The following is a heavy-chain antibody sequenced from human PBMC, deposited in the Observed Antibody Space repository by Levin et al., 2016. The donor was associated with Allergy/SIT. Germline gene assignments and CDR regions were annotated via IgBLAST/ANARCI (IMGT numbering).Heavy chain of an antibody. CDR2: LSWNSGRI. J-gene: IGHJ4*02. CDR1: GFTFDDYA. V-gene: IGHV3-9*01. Sequence: SLKISCAASGFTFDDYAMHWFRQAPGKGLEWVSGLSWNSGRIAYAESVKGRFTISRDNAKNSLSLQMNSLRTEDTALYYCAKGIASAEDTLFDYWGQGTPVAVSS. D-gene: IGHD6-13*01. CDR3: AKGIASAEDTLFDY.